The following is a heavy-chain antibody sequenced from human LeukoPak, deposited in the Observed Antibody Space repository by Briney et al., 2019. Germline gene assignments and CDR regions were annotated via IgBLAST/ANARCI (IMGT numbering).Heavy chain of an antibody. V-gene: IGHV1-69*05. J-gene: IGHJ5*02. CDR3: ARARVVAGYKYNWFDP. D-gene: IGHD6-19*01. CDR1: GGTFSSYA. Sequence: ASVKVSCKASGGTFSSYAISWVRQAPGRGLEWMGGIIPIFGTASYAQKFQGRVTMTRDTSTSTVYMELSSLRSEDTAVYYCARARVVAGYKYNWFDPWGQGTLVTVSS. CDR2: IIPIFGTA.